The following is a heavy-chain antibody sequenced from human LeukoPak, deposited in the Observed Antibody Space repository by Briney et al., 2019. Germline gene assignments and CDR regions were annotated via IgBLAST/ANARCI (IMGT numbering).Heavy chain of an antibody. J-gene: IGHJ3*01. CDR3: ARGRQIGLDAFDV. D-gene: IGHD3/OR15-3a*01. Sequence: GGSLRLSCAASGFTFSSYGMHWVRQAPGKGLEWVAVIWYDGSNKYYADSVKGRFTISRDNSKNTLYLQMNSLRAEDTAVYYCARGRQIGLDAFDVWGQRTMVTVSS. CDR1: GFTFSSYG. CDR2: IWYDGSNK. V-gene: IGHV3-33*01.